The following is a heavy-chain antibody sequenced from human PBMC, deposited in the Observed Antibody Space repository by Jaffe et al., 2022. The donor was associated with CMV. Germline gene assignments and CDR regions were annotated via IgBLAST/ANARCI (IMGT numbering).Heavy chain of an antibody. D-gene: IGHD2-15*01. CDR3: AREGRGGTQGAFEI. J-gene: IGHJ3*02. CDR2: INSDASTT. CDR1: GFTFSSSW. Sequence: EVQLVESGGGLVHPGGSLRLSCAASGFTFSSSWMHWVRQVPGKGLVWVSRINSDASTTTYADSVKGRFTTSRDNAENTLYLQMNSLRAEDTAVYYCAREGRGGTQGAFEIWGQGTMVTVSS. V-gene: IGHV3-74*03.